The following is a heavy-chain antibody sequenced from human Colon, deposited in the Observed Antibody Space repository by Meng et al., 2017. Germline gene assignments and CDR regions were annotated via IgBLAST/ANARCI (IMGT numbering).Heavy chain of an antibody. CDR2: VYHRGDT. V-gene: IGHV4-4*02. CDR1: GDSISSDIW. Sequence: QVQLQESGPGLVKQSGTLSSTCTVSGDSISSDIWWSWVRQPPGKGLEWIGEVYHRGDTNYNPSLKSRVVISVDRSKNQFSLNLSSVTAADTAVYYCGRDQGRQLINHWGQGTLVTASS. J-gene: IGHJ4*02. CDR3: GRDQGRQLINH. D-gene: IGHD1-1*01.